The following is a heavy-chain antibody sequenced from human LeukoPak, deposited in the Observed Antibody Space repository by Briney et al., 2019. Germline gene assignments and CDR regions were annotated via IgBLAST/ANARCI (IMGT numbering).Heavy chain of an antibody. CDR1: GYTFTSYG. Sequence: GASVKVSCKASGYTFTSYGISWVRRAPGQGLEWMGWISAYNGNTNYAQKLQGRVTMTTDTSTSTAYMELRSLRSDDTAVYYCARVLGSGWSRSSHDYFDYWGQGTLVTVSS. J-gene: IGHJ4*02. CDR2: ISAYNGNT. CDR3: ARVLGSGWSRSSHDYFDY. V-gene: IGHV1-18*01. D-gene: IGHD6-19*01.